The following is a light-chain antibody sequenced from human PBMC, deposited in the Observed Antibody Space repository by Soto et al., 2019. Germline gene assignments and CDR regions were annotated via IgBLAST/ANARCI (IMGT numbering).Light chain of an antibody. CDR3: LQHKTFPWT. V-gene: IGKV1-17*01. CDR2: SAS. CDR1: QDIGND. J-gene: IGKJ1*01. Sequence: DIQVTQSPSSLSASVGDRVTITCRASQDIGNDLGWYQQEPGKAPRRLIYSASHVQSGVPSRFSGSRSGTEFTLTISSLQPEDFVTYHCLQHKTFPWTFGQGTKVEMK.